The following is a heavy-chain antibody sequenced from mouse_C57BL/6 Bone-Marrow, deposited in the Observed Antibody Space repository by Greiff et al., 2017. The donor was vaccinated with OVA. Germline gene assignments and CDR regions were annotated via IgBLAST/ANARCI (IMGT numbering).Heavy chain of an antibody. Sequence: EVQVVESGGGLVKPGGSLKLSCAASGFTFSDYGMHWVRQAPEKGLEWVAYISSGSSTIYYADTVKGRFTISRDNAKNTLFLQMTSLRSEDTAMYYCARDYYGSSYGAWFAYWGQGTLVTVSA. CDR3: ARDYYGSSYGAWFAY. V-gene: IGHV5-17*01. CDR1: GFTFSDYG. D-gene: IGHD1-1*01. J-gene: IGHJ3*01. CDR2: ISSGSSTI.